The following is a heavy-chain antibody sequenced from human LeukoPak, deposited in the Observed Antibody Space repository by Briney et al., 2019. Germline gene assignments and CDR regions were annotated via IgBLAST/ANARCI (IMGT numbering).Heavy chain of an antibody. J-gene: IGHJ4*02. CDR3: ARITDYYFDY. CDR2: IIPIFGTA. Sequence: ASVKVSCKAPGGTFSSYAISWVRQAPGQGLEWMGGIIPIFGTANYAQKFQGRVTITADESTSTAYMELSSLRSEDTAVYYCARITDYYFDYWGQGTLVTVSS. V-gene: IGHV1-69*13. CDR1: GGTFSSYA. D-gene: IGHD3-16*01.